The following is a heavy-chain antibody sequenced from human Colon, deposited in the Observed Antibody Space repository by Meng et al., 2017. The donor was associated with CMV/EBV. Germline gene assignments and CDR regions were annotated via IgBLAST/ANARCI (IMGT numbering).Heavy chain of an antibody. D-gene: IGHD2-21*01. CDR3: ASDIVVGSLDH. V-gene: IGHV1-18*04. Sequence: ASAKVSCKTSGYSFTTYGITWVRQIPGQGLEWMGWISGYNGNTTYAQKFQGRITVTSDTSTSTAYMDLRSLRSDDTALYYCASDIVVGSLDHWGPGTLVTVSS. CDR1: GYSFTTYG. CDR2: ISGYNGNT. J-gene: IGHJ4*02.